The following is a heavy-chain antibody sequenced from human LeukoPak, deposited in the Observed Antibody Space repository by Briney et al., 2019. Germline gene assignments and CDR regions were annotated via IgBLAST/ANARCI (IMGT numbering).Heavy chain of an antibody. CDR1: GYTFTGYY. V-gene: IGHV1-2*06. CDR2: INPNSGGT. Sequence: ASVKVSCKASGYTFTGYYMHWVRQAPGQGLEWMGRINPNSGGTNYAQRFQGRVTMTRDTSISTAYMELSRLRSDDTAVYYCARDRAIIVGATPGIGYWGQGTLVTVSS. CDR3: ARDRAIIVGATPGIGY. D-gene: IGHD1-26*01. J-gene: IGHJ4*02.